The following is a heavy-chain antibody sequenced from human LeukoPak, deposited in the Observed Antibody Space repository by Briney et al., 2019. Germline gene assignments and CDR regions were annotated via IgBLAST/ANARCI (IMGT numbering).Heavy chain of an antibody. V-gene: IGHV3-23*01. CDR1: GVTFKIYV. Sequence: PGGSLRLSCAASGVTFKIYVMSRVRQAPGQGLEWVSVSSGGGGSTYYADAVKGRFTISRDNSKNTLYLQMNSLRAEDTAVYYCAKAVAVFDSSGFRRLYFDYWGQGTLVTVSS. J-gene: IGHJ4*02. CDR3: AKAVAVFDSSGFRRLYFDY. CDR2: SSGGGGST. D-gene: IGHD3-22*01.